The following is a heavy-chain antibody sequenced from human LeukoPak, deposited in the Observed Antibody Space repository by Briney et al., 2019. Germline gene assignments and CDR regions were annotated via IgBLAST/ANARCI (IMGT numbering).Heavy chain of an antibody. CDR1: GFTFSSYE. Sequence: GGSLRLSCAASGFTFSSYEMSRVRQAPGKGLEWGSYISSSGSTIYYADSVKGRFTISRDNAKNSLYLQMNSLRAEDTAVYYCARLKYYYDSSGHAFQHWGQGTLVTVSS. V-gene: IGHV3-48*03. CDR2: ISSSGSTI. D-gene: IGHD3-22*01. J-gene: IGHJ1*01. CDR3: ARLKYYYDSSGHAFQH.